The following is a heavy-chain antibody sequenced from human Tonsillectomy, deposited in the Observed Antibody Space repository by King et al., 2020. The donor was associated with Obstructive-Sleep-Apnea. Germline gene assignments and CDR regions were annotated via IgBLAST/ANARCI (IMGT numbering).Heavy chain of an antibody. J-gene: IGHJ6*02. CDR1: GFTFSGSA. CDR3: TMDTSFLYGMDV. V-gene: IGHV3-73*01. Sequence: VQLVESGGGLVQPGGSLKLSCAVSGFTFSGSAMHWVRQASGKGLEWVGRIRNKANRYATAYAASGKGRFTISRDDSENTADLQMNSLKTEDTAVYYCTMDTSFLYGMDVWGQGTTVTVSS. CDR2: IRNKANRYAT. D-gene: IGHD2/OR15-2a*01.